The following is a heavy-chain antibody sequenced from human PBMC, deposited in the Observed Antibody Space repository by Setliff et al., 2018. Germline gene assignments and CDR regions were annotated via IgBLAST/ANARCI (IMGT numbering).Heavy chain of an antibody. Sequence: PSETLSLTCTVSGGSISSGSYYWSWIRRPAGKGLEWIGRIYASGRTDYSPSLQSRVSISLDTSQSQFSLRLSSVTAADTAIYYCAKSPHDFWSGRVFFDYWGQGMLVTVSS. V-gene: IGHV4-61*02. D-gene: IGHD3-3*01. CDR3: AKSPHDFWSGRVFFDY. J-gene: IGHJ4*01. CDR1: GGSISSGSYY. CDR2: IYASGRT.